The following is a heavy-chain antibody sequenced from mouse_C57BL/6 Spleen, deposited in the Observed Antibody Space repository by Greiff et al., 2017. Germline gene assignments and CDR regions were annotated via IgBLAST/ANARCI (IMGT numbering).Heavy chain of an antibody. CDR3: ARSPEGRYFDY. J-gene: IGHJ2*01. CDR1: GYTFTSYW. D-gene: IGHD1-1*01. Sequence: VQLQQPGAELVMPGASVKLSCKASGYTFTSYWMHWVKQRPGQGLEWIGEIDPSDSYTNYNQKFKGKSTLTVDKSSSTAYMQLSSLTSEDAAVYYCARSPEGRYFDYWGQGTTLTVSS. CDR2: IDPSDSYT. V-gene: IGHV1-69*01.